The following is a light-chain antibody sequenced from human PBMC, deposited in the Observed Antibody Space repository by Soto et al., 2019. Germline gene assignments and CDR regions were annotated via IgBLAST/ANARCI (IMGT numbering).Light chain of an antibody. Sequence: DIQMTQSTSTLSASVGDRVPITCRASQSISSWLAWYQQKPGKAPKLLIYKASSLESGVPSKFSGSGSGTEFTLTISSLQPDDFSTYYCQQYNSGGFTFGPGTKVDIK. CDR1: QSISSW. CDR3: QQYNSGGFT. V-gene: IGKV1-5*03. J-gene: IGKJ3*01. CDR2: KAS.